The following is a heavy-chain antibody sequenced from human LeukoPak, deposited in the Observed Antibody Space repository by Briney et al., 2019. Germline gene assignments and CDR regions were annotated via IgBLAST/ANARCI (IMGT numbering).Heavy chain of an antibody. CDR3: ARSGAEGTFDY. V-gene: IGHV3-66*01. CDR2: IYSGGNT. D-gene: IGHD6-13*01. J-gene: IGHJ4*02. Sequence: GGSLRLSCAASGFTFSSYGMHWVRQAPGKGLEWVSVIYSGGNTFYADSVKGRFTISRDNSKNTLYLQMNSLRGEDTAVYYCARSGAEGTFDYWGQRTLVTVSS. CDR1: GFTFSSYG.